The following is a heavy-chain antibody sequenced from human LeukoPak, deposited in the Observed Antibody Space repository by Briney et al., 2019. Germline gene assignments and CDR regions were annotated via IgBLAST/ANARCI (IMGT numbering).Heavy chain of an antibody. V-gene: IGHV3-48*03. CDR3: ARSGISGSYYAY. D-gene: IGHD1-26*01. Sequence: GGSLRLSCAASGFTFSNYEINWVPQAPGRGLEWISYISGSGSTIYYADSVKGRFTITRDNAKKSLYLQMNSLRAEDTAVYYCARSGISGSYYAYWGQGTLVTVSS. CDR1: GFTFSNYE. CDR2: ISGSGSTI. J-gene: IGHJ4*02.